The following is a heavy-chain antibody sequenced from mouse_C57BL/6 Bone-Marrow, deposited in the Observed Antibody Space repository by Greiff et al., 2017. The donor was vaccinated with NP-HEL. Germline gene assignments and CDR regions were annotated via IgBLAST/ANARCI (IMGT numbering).Heavy chain of an antibody. CDR3: ARGARYGSSYWYFDV. V-gene: IGHV1-64*01. D-gene: IGHD1-1*01. CDR1: GYTFTRYW. Sequence: QVQLQQPGAELVKPGASVKLSCKASGYTFTRYWMHWVTQRPCPGLSFICIIHPNSVSTTYNEQFKSQATLTLDKSSSTAYMQLSSLTSEDSAVYYCARGARYGSSYWYFDVWGTGTTVTVSS. J-gene: IGHJ1*03. CDR2: IHPNSVST.